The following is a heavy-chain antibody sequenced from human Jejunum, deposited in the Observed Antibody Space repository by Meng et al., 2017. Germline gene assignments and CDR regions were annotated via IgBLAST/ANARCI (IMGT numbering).Heavy chain of an antibody. V-gene: IGHV3-30*15. CDR2: ISFDGDNK. D-gene: IGHD1-26*01. CDR3: ARPRTHFSGSYSFDS. Sequence: GESLKISCAASGFTFSNYDVHWVRQAPGKGLEWVALISFDGDNKYYADSVTGRFTISRDNSRNKTYLQMSSLRAEDTAVYYCARPRTHFSGSYSFDSWGQGALVTVSS. CDR1: GFTFSNYD. J-gene: IGHJ4*02.